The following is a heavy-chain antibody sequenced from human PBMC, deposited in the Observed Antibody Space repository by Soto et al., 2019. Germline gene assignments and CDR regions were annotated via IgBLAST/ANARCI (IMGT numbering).Heavy chain of an antibody. CDR3: ARSGNGYSNSKWFDP. Sequence: QVQLQESGPGLVKPSETLSLTCTVSGGSISSYYWSWIRQPAGKGLEWIGRIYTSGSTNYNPSLKSRVTMSVDTSKNQFPLKLSSVTAADTAVYYCARSGNGYSNSKWFDPWGQGTLVTVSS. V-gene: IGHV4-4*07. D-gene: IGHD4-4*01. CDR1: GGSISSYY. CDR2: IYTSGST. J-gene: IGHJ5*02.